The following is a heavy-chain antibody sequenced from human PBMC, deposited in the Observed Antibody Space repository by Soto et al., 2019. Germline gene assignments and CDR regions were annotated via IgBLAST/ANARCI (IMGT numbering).Heavy chain of an antibody. D-gene: IGHD2-15*01. CDR2: IYPGDSDT. Sequence: EVQLVQSGAEVRKPGECLKISCKGSGYSFSSEWIGWVRQMPGKGLEWMGIIYPGDSDTKYSPSFEAQVTMSVDKSIDTAYLHWSSLEASDTAMYYCARLKGVVGDPAFDYWGPGTLVTVSS. V-gene: IGHV5-51*01. CDR1: GYSFSSEW. J-gene: IGHJ4*02. CDR3: ARLKGVVGDPAFDY.